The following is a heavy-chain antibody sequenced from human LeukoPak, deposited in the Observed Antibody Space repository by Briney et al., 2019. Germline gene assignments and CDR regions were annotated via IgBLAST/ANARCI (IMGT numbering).Heavy chain of an antibody. CDR1: GYTFTSYD. CDR2: MSPNSGDT. Sequence: ASVKVSRKASGYTFTSYDINWVRQATGQGLEWMGWMSPNSGDTGYAQKFQGRVTMTRDTSISTAYMELSRLRSDDTAVYYCARDRPAAGFYYYMDVWGKGTTVTVSS. D-gene: IGHD6-13*01. V-gene: IGHV1-8*01. CDR3: ARDRPAAGFYYYMDV. J-gene: IGHJ6*03.